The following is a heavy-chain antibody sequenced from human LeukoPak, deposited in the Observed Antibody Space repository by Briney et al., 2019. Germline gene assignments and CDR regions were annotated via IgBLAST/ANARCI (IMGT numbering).Heavy chain of an antibody. V-gene: IGHV3-30*04. CDR2: ISYDGSNK. Sequence: GGSLRLSCAASGFTFSSYAMHWVRQAPGKGLEWVAVISYDGSNKYSADSVKGRFTISRDNFKNTLYLQMNSLRAEDTAVYYCAKGPEWELVSAEYFQHWGQGTLVTVSS. J-gene: IGHJ1*01. CDR3: AKGPEWELVSAEYFQH. D-gene: IGHD1-26*01. CDR1: GFTFSSYA.